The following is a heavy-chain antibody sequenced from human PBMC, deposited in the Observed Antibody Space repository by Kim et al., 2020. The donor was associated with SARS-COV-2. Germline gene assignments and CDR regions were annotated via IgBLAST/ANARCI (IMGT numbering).Heavy chain of an antibody. J-gene: IGHJ4*02. V-gene: IGHV3-7*03. D-gene: IGHD2-8*01. Sequence: LSLTCAASGFTFSNYWMNWVRQAPGKGLEWVANIKQDGSEKYYVDSVKGRFTISRDNAKNSLYLQMNSLRAEDTAVYYCARVHGVGGYYFDYWGQGTLVTVSS. CDR2: IKQDGSEK. CDR3: ARVHGVGGYYFDY. CDR1: GFTFSNYW.